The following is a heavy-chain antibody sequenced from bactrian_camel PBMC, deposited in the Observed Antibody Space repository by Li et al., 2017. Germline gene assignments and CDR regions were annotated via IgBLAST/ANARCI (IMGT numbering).Heavy chain of an antibody. D-gene: IGHD1*01. CDR1: GFTFGSYG. Sequence: VQLVESGGGLVQPGGSLRLSCAASGFTFGSYGMSWVRQAPGKGLEWVSGIYSDGSNTYYADSVKGRFTISRDNTKNTLYLQINSLKPEDTAMYFCAISFQLPCLGSDGRAYASWGQGTQVTVS. V-gene: IGHV3S7*01. CDR3: AISFQLPCLGSDGRAYAS. CDR2: IYSDGSNT. J-gene: IGHJ6*01.